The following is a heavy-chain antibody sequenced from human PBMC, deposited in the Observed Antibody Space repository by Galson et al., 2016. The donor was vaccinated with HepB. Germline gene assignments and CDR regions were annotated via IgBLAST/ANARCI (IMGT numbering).Heavy chain of an antibody. V-gene: IGHV5-51*01. CDR2: IYPGDSDT. J-gene: IGHJ4*02. CDR3: VRHRGYGYEGGF. Sequence: QSGAEVKKPGESVKISCKASGYSFSDYWIGWVRQMPGKGLEWMAIIYPGDSDTRYSPSFQGQVTISADKSISTAYLQWSRLRASDTAVYYCVRHRGYGYEGGFWGQGTMVTVSS. CDR1: GYSFSDYW. D-gene: IGHD5-18*01.